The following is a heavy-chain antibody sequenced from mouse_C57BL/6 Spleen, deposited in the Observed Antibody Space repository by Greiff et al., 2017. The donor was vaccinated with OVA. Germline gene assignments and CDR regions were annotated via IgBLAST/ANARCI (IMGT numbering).Heavy chain of an antibody. J-gene: IGHJ3*01. V-gene: IGHV1-76*01. CDR1: GYTFTDYY. CDR2: IYPGSGNT. D-gene: IGHD1-1*01. Sequence: QVQLQQSGAELVRPGASVKLSCKASGYTFTDYYINWVKQRPGQGLEWIARIYPGSGNTYYNEKFKGKATLTAEKSSSTAYMQLSSLTSEDSAVYFCARSGYCGSSLAYWGQGTLVTVSA. CDR3: ARSGYCGSSLAY.